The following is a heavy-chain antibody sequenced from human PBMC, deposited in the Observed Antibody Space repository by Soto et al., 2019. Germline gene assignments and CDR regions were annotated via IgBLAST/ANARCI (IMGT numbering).Heavy chain of an antibody. D-gene: IGHD3-22*01. V-gene: IGHV3-48*01. CDR3: ARDDYPYYDDSSGYHFDY. J-gene: IGHJ4*02. CDR1: GFTFSTYN. CDR2: ISDSSSTI. Sequence: EVQLVESGGGLVQPGGSLRLSCAASGFTFSTYNMNWVRQAPGKGLEWVSYISDSSSTIHYADSVKGRFTISRDNAKNSLYLKTNSLRAEDTAVHYCARDDYPYYDDSSGYHFDYWGQGALVTVSS.